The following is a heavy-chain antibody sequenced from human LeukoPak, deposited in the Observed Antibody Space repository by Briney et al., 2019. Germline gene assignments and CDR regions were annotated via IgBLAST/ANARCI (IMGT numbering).Heavy chain of an antibody. Sequence: GRSLRLSCAASGVTFSSYSMNWVRQAPGKGLEWVSSISSSSSYIYYADPVKGRFTISRDNAKNSLYLQMNSLRAEDTAVYYCVRTSYPSAYYYYYYYMDVWGKGTTVTTSS. V-gene: IGHV3-21*01. CDR1: GVTFSSYS. J-gene: IGHJ6*03. CDR3: VRTSYPSAYYYYYYYMDV. D-gene: IGHD1-26*01. CDR2: ISSSSSYI.